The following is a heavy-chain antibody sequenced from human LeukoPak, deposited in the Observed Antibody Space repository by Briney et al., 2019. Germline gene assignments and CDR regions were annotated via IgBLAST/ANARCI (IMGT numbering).Heavy chain of an antibody. D-gene: IGHD1-26*01. CDR1: GFTFCSFA. J-gene: IGHJ4*02. CDR2: ISGSGGST. V-gene: IGHV3-23*01. CDR3: ASWSGGSTGY. Sequence: GGALRLSCAASGFTFCSFAMSWGRPGPGEGVGWVSAISGSGGSTYYADSVKGRFTISRDNSKNTLYLQMNSLRAEDTAVYYCASWSGGSTGYWGQGTLVTVSS.